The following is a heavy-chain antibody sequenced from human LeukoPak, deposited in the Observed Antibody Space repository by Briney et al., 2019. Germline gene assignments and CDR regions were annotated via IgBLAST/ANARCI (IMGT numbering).Heavy chain of an antibody. CDR1: GFTFSSYA. CDR2: ISGSGGST. Sequence: PGGSLRLSCAASGFTFSSYAMSWVRQAPGKGLEWVSAISGSGGSTYYADSVKGRFTISRDNPKNTLYLQMNSLRAEDTAVYYCASGARFWYGMDVWGQGTTVTVSS. CDR3: ASGARFWYGMDV. D-gene: IGHD3-3*01. V-gene: IGHV3-23*01. J-gene: IGHJ6*02.